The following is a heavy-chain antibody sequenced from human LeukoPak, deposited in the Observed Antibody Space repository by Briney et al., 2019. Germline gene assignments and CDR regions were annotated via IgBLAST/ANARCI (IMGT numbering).Heavy chain of an antibody. Sequence: GGSLRLSCAASGFAFSDYYMSWIRQAPGKGLEWVSYISRSSSYTNYADSVKGRFTISRDNAKNSLYLQMNSLRAEDTAVYYCAREKSSYCSGGSCYLSRFDPWGQGTLVTVSS. CDR2: ISRSSSYT. CDR1: GFAFSDYY. V-gene: IGHV3-11*06. J-gene: IGHJ5*02. D-gene: IGHD2-15*01. CDR3: AREKSSYCSGGSCYLSRFDP.